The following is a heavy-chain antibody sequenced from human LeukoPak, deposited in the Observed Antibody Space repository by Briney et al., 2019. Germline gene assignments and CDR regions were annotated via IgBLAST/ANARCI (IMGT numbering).Heavy chain of an antibody. CDR3: AKDQYSSSAYYFDY. Sequence: GGSLRLSCAASGFTFSSYTMSWVRQAPGKGLEWVSAISGSGGSTYYADSVKGRFTISRDNSKNTLYLQMNSLRAEDTAVYYCAKDQYSSSAYYFDYWGQGTLVTVSS. CDR1: GFTFSSYT. CDR2: ISGSGGST. V-gene: IGHV3-23*01. D-gene: IGHD6-6*01. J-gene: IGHJ4*02.